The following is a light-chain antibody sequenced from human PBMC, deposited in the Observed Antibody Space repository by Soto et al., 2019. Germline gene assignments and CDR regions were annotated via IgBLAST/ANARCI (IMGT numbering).Light chain of an antibody. Sequence: EFAMRHSPATLSVSPGEGATLSCRASQGIGDTLAWYQHKPGQTPRLLIYDTSTRTTGVPTRFSGSRSGADFTLTISSLGPEDFAVYYCQQRSNWPPITFGQGTRLEIK. CDR3: QQRSNWPPIT. CDR1: QGIGDT. J-gene: IGKJ5*01. CDR2: DTS. V-gene: IGKV3-11*01.